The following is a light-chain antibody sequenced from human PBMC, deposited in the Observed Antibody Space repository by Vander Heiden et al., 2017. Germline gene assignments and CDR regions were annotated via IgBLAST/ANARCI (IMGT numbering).Light chain of an antibody. Sequence: SYVLTQAPPVSVAQGQTARITCGGNNIGSKTVHWYQQKTRQAPVLVVYDDSDRPSGIPDRFSGSNSKTTATLTISRVEDGDEADYYCQVWDSYTDHVVFGGGTRLTVL. V-gene: IGLV3-21*02. CDR1: NIGSKT. CDR3: QVWDSYTDHVV. CDR2: DDS. J-gene: IGLJ3*02.